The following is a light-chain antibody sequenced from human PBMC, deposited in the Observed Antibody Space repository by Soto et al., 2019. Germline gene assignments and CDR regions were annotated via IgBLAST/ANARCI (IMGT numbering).Light chain of an antibody. J-gene: IGLJ1*01. CDR2: DVS. V-gene: IGLV2-14*01. CDR3: SSYTRIPALV. CDR1: SSDVGGYNS. Sequence: QSALTQPASVSGSPGQSITISCTGTSSDVGGYNSVSWYQQHPGKVPKIMIYDVSIRPSGVPDRFSGSKSGNTASLTISGLQAEDDDDYYCSSYTRIPALVFRTGTKLTVL.